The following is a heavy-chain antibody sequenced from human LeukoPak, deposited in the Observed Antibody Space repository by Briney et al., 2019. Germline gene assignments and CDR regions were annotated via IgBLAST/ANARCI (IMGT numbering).Heavy chain of an antibody. J-gene: IGHJ4*02. CDR3: GNLD. CDR1: GFTFRSHA. Sequence: GGSLRLSCVGSGFTFRSHAMSWVRQAPEKGLEFVSGIYENGGTTYYADSVKGRFSISRDNSKNTLYLQMDSLRAEDTAVYYCGNLDWGQGTLVTVSS. CDR2: IYENGGTT. V-gene: IGHV3-23*01.